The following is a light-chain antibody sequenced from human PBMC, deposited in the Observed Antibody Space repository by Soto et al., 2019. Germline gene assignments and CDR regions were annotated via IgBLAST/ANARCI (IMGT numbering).Light chain of an antibody. CDR1: SGSLASNY. J-gene: IGLJ2*01. Sequence: NFLLTQPHSVSESPGTTVTISCTRSSGSLASNYVQWYQQRPGSAPTTEIYEDNQRPSGVADRFSSSIDSSSNSASLTISGLKTEDETDYYCQSYDSSKYVVFGGGTKVTAL. V-gene: IGLV6-57*03. CDR2: EDN. CDR3: QSYDSSKYVV.